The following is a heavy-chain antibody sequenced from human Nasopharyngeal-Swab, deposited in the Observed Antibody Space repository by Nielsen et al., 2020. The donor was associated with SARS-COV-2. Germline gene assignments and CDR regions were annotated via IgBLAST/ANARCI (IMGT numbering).Heavy chain of an antibody. V-gene: IGHV1-18*01. CDR3: ARVSYQLLRDYYYYGMDV. Sequence: ASVKVSCKASGYTFTSYGISWVRQAPGQGLEWMGWISAYNGNTNYAQKLQGRVTMTTDTSTSTAYMELRSLRSDDTALYYCARVSYQLLRDYYYYGMDVWGQGTTVTVSS. J-gene: IGHJ6*02. CDR1: GYTFTSYG. D-gene: IGHD2-2*01. CDR2: ISAYNGNT.